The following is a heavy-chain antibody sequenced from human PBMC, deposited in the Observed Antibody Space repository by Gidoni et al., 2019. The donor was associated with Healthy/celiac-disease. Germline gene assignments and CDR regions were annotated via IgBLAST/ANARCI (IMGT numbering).Heavy chain of an antibody. D-gene: IGHD5-18*01. CDR1: GGSFGGYY. CDR2: INPSGST. CDR3: ARGSGGIQLWLRRWYFDL. V-gene: IGHV4-34*01. J-gene: IGHJ2*01. Sequence: QVQLQQWGEGLLKPSETLSLTCAVYGGSFGGYYWSWIRQPPGKGLEWIGEINPSGSTHSNPSLKSRVTISVDTSKNQFSLKLNSVTAADTAVYYCARGSGGIQLWLRRWYFDLWGRGTLVTVSS.